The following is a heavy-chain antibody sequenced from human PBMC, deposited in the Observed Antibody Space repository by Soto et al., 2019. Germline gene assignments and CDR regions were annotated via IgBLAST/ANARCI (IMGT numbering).Heavy chain of an antibody. Sequence: RRLSCAASGFTFSNAWMSWVRQAPGKGLEWVGRIKSKTDGGTTDYAAPVKGRFTISRDDPKNTLYLQMNSLKTEDTAVYYCTTLKWELLYYYYGMDVWGQGTTVTVSS. CDR3: TTLKWELLYYYYGMDV. CDR2: IKSKTDGGTT. D-gene: IGHD1-26*01. J-gene: IGHJ6*02. CDR1: GFTFSNAW. V-gene: IGHV3-15*01.